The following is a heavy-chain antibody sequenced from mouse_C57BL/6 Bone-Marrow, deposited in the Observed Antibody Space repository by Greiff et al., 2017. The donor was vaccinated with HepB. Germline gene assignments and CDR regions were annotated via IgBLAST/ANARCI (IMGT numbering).Heavy chain of an antibody. J-gene: IGHJ1*03. Sequence: VHLVESGPGLVQPSQSLSITCTVSGFSLTSYGVHWVRQSPGKGLEWLGVIWRGGSTDYNAAFMSRLSITKDNSKSQVFFKMNSLQADDTAIYYCAKKIEDGYLWYFDVWGTGTTVTVSS. CDR1: GFSLTSYG. D-gene: IGHD2-3*01. CDR2: IWRGGST. CDR3: AKKIEDGYLWYFDV. V-gene: IGHV2-5*01.